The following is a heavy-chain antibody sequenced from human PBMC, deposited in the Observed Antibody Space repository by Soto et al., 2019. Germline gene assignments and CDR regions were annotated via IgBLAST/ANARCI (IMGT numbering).Heavy chain of an antibody. CDR2: TIPVFNTA. CDR1: GGTLSDHG. Sequence: QVQLEQSGAEVKKPGSSVKISCKASGGTLSDHGVSWLRQAPGQGLEWVGGTIPVFNTAKYAPKFQGRVTLAAEKSTNIAYMEFGSLRSADTAFYYCARGAYGSGNYYSGPSAFDIWCQGTLVSVSS. D-gene: IGHD3-10*01. V-gene: IGHV1-69*06. CDR3: ARGAYGSGNYYSGPSAFDI. J-gene: IGHJ3*02.